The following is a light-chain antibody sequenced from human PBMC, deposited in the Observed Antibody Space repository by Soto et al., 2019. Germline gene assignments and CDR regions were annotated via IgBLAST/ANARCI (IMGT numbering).Light chain of an antibody. CDR3: RSANSSCVYPV. CDR1: ALTQQY. V-gene: IGLV3-25*02. J-gene: IGLJ1*01. Sequence: SYELTQSPSVSVSPGQTARLTCSGDALTQQYAHLYQQRPVQAPILVIYKDTERPSGIPERFSGSTSGTTVTLTINAVQAEDEADYYCRSANSSCVYPVFGAGTMVIVL. CDR2: KDT.